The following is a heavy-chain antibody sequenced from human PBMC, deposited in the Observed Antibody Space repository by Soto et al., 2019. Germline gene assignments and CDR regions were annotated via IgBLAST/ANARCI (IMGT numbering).Heavy chain of an antibody. CDR3: ARSDCTNQGMDV. J-gene: IGHJ6*02. Sequence: SETLSLTCAVYGGSFSGYYWSWIRQPPGKGLEWIGEINHSGSTNYNPSLKSRVTISVDTSKNQFSLKLSSVIAADTAVYYCARSDCTNQGMDVWGQGTTVTVSS. D-gene: IGHD2-8*01. CDR2: INHSGST. CDR1: GGSFSGYY. V-gene: IGHV4-34*01.